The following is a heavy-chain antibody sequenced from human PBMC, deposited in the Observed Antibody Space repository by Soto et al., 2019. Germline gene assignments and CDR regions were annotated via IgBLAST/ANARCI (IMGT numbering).Heavy chain of an antibody. V-gene: IGHV1-8*01. J-gene: IGHJ5*02. Sequence: ASVKVSCKASGYTFTSYDINWVRQATGQGLEWMGWMNPNSGNTGYAQKFQGRVTMTRNTSISTAYMELSSLRSEDTAMYYCARGKGPGYCSGGSCFQNWFDPWGQGTLVTVSS. D-gene: IGHD2-15*01. CDR3: ARGKGPGYCSGGSCFQNWFDP. CDR2: MNPNSGNT. CDR1: GYTFTSYD.